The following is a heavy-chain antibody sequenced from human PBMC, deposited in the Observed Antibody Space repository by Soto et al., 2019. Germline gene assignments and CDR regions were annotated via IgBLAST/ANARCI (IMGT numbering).Heavy chain of an antibody. Sequence: GGSLRLSCAASGFTFSTYWMSWVRQAPGKGLEWVANIKQDGSERYYVDSVKGRFTISRDNAKNSLYLQMNSLRAADTAVYYCARGLAGYSSSWYFRSYYYGMDVWGQGTTVTVSS. J-gene: IGHJ6*02. V-gene: IGHV3-7*01. D-gene: IGHD6-13*01. CDR2: IKQDGSER. CDR1: GFTFSTYW. CDR3: ARGLAGYSSSWYFRSYYYGMDV.